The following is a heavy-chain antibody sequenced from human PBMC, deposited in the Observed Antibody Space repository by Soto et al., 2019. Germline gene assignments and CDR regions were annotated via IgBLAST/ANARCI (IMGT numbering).Heavy chain of an antibody. V-gene: IGHV3-21*01. CDR1: GFTFSSYT. Sequence: EVQLVESGGGLVKPGGSLRLSCAASGFTFSSYTMNWVRQAPGKGLEWVSSISSSSGYIYYAHSVKGRFTISRDNAKNSLYLQMNSLRAGDTAVYYCARGFVGYTYGPGDYWGQGTLVTVSS. J-gene: IGHJ4*02. D-gene: IGHD5-18*01. CDR3: ARGFVGYTYGPGDY. CDR2: ISSSSGYI.